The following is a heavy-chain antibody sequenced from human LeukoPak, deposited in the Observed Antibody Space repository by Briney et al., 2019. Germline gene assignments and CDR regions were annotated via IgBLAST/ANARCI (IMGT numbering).Heavy chain of an antibody. CDR1: GFTVSSNY. CDR3: ARARRYSSSWSRAYYFDY. J-gene: IGHJ4*02. CDR2: IYSGGST. Sequence: GGSLRLSCAASGFTVSSNYMSWVRQAPGKGLEWVSVIYSGGSTYYAVSVKGRFTISRDNAKNSLYLQMNSLRAEDTAVYYCARARRYSSSWSRAYYFDYWGQGTLVTVSS. D-gene: IGHD6-13*01. V-gene: IGHV3-53*01.